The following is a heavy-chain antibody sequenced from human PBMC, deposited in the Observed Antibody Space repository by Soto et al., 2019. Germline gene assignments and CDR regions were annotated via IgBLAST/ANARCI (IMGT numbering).Heavy chain of an antibody. CDR1: GGNVSRSW. V-gene: IGHV5-51*01. D-gene: IGHD3-10*01. CDR3: ARRHVLLDALDI. CDR2: IYPGDSDT. Sequence: RCGGNVSRSWWGWDRQMTGKGLEWMGIIYPGDSDTRYSPSFQGQVTISADKSISTAYLQWSSLKASDTVMYYCARRHVLLDALDIWGQATFGTVSS. J-gene: IGHJ4*03.